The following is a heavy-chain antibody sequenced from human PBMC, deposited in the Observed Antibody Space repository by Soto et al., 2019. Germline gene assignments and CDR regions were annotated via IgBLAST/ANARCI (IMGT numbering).Heavy chain of an antibody. V-gene: IGHV3-23*01. D-gene: IGHD6-6*01. CDR3: AKVLAPPRIAARKWYYFDY. CDR1: GFTFSSYA. Sequence: PGGSLRLSCAASGFTFSSYAMSWVRQAPGKGLEWVSAISGSGGSTYYADSVKGRFTISRDNSKNTLYLQMNSLRAEDTAVYYCAKVLAPPRIAARKWYYFDYWGQGTLVTVSS. J-gene: IGHJ4*02. CDR2: ISGSGGST.